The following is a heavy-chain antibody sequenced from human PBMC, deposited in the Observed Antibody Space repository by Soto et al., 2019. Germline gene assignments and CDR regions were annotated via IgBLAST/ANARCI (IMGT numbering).Heavy chain of an antibody. CDR1: GYSFTTYW. V-gene: IGHV5-10-1*01. J-gene: IGHJ6*02. CDR2: IDPSDSST. Sequence: GESLKISCKGSGYSFTTYWINWVRQMPGKGLEWMGRIDPSDSSTKSSPSFQGHVTISADNSITTAYLQWSSLKASDTAMYYCARQEPDYYYYYGMDVWGQGTTVTVSS. CDR3: ARQEPDYYYYYGMDV. D-gene: IGHD1-1*01.